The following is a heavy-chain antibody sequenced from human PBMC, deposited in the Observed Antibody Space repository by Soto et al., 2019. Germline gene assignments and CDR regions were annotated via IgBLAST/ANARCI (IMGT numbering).Heavy chain of an antibody. CDR2: IIPILGIA. CDR3: ARDPPMVRGVQPTDFDY. D-gene: IGHD3-10*01. J-gene: IGHJ4*02. Sequence: SVKVSCKASGGTFSSYTISWVRQAPGQGLEWMGRIIPILGIANYAQKFQGRVTITADKSTSTAYMELSSLRSEDTAVYYCARDPPMVRGVQPTDFDYWGQGTLVTVSS. V-gene: IGHV1-69*04. CDR1: GGTFSSYT.